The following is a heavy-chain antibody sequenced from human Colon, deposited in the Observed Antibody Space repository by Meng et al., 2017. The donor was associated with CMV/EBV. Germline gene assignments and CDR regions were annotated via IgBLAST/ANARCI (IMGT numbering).Heavy chain of an antibody. CDR3: AKVNTQYCSSVSCPKGGFDP. D-gene: IGHD2-2*01. CDR2: IRYDGSSS. CDR1: GFTFSSYA. J-gene: IGHJ5*02. Sequence: GESLKISCVGSGFTFSSYAMNWVRQAPGKGLEWVAFIRYDGSSSLYADSVRGRFSISRDNSKNTLYLQMKNLSPEDTALYYCAKVNTQYCSSVSCPKGGFDPWGQGTRVTVSS. V-gene: IGHV3-30*02.